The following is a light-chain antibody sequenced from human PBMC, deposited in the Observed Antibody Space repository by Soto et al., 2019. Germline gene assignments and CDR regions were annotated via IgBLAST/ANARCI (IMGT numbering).Light chain of an antibody. CDR3: QQYGSSPPIT. CDR2: GAS. Sequence: EIVLTQSPGTLSLSPGERATLSCRASQSVSSSYLAWYQQNPGQAHRLLIYGASSRATDIPDRFSGSGSGPFFSLTISRLEPEDFAVYYCQQYGSSPPITFGQGTRLEI. CDR1: QSVSSSY. J-gene: IGKJ5*01. V-gene: IGKV3-20*01.